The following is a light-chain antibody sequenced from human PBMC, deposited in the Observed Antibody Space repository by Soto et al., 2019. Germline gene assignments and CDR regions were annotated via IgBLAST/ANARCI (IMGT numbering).Light chain of an antibody. CDR3: QHYNNWPPWT. CDR2: AAS. J-gene: IGKJ1*01. CDR1: QSVSSN. V-gene: IGKV3-15*01. Sequence: EIVMTQSPATLSVSPGERATLSCRASQSVSSNLAWYQQKPGQAPRLLIYAASPRATGIPARFSGSGSGTEFTLTISSLQSEDFAVYYCQHYNNWPPWTFGQGTKVEIK.